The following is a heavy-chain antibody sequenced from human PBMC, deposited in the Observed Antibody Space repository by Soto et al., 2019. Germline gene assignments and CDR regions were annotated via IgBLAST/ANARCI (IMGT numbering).Heavy chain of an antibody. CDR1: GFSFSSFA. D-gene: IGHD3-10*02. Sequence: EVQLLESGGTLVQPGESLRLSCEVSGFSFSSFAMNWVRQAPGERLGWVSSIRGTATSYADSVKGRFTISRDNSKNKVSLQINDLRGEDTAENYPAKCAMLMTTSGGVCNEFDPRGQGTLVIVSS. V-gene: IGHV3-23*01. CDR2: IRGTAT. CDR3: AKCAMLMTTSGGVCNEFDP. J-gene: IGHJ5*01.